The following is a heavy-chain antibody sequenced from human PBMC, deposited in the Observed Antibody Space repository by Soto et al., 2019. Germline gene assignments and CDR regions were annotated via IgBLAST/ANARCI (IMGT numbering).Heavy chain of an antibody. CDR2: IDPSDSYT. Sequence: PGESLKISCKGSGYSFTSYWISWVRQMPGKGLEWMGRIDPSDSYTNYSPSFQGHVTISADKSISTAYLQWSSLKASDTAMYYCARHYDSSRYYYYYGMDVWGQGTTVTVSS. CDR3: ARHYDSSRYYYYYGMDV. CDR1: GYSFTSYW. D-gene: IGHD6-13*01. V-gene: IGHV5-10-1*01. J-gene: IGHJ6*02.